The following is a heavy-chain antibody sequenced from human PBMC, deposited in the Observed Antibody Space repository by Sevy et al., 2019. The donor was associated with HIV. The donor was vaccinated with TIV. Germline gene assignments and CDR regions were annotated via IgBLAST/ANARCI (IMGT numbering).Heavy chain of an antibody. J-gene: IGHJ5*02. CDR1: GGSISSYY. CDR3: ARGGDILTGYWGWFDP. D-gene: IGHD3-9*01. Sequence: SDSLSLTCTVSGGSISSYYWSWIRQPPGKGLEWIGYIYYSGSTNYNPSLKSRVTISVDTSKNQFSLKLSSVTAADTPVYYCARGGDILTGYWGWFDPWGQGTLVTVSS. CDR2: IYYSGST. V-gene: IGHV4-59*07.